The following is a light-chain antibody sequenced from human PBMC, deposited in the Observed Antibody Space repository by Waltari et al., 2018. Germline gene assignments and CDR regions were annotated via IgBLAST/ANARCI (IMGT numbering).Light chain of an antibody. Sequence: DLVVPQPPLSMPVTPGEPTSISCMSRQSLLHSNGFNYLDWYLQKPGQSPQLLIYLGSNRASGVPDRFSGSGSGTDFTLKISRVEAEDVGVYYCMQSLRALWTFGQGTKVEIK. CDR3: MQSLRALWT. J-gene: IGKJ1*01. CDR2: LGS. CDR1: QSLLHSNGFNY. V-gene: IGKV2-28*01.